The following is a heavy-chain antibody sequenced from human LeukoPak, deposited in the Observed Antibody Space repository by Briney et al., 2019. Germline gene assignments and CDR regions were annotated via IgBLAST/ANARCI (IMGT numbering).Heavy chain of an antibody. V-gene: IGHV1-2*02. CDR3: ARGQDIVATISSSDFDY. J-gene: IGHJ4*02. CDR2: INPNSGGT. CDR1: GYTFTGYY. D-gene: IGHD5-12*01. Sequence: ASVKVSCKASGYTFTGYYMHWVRQAPGQGLEWMGWINPNSGGTNYAQKFPGRVTMTRDTSISTVYMELSSLRSDDTAVYYCARGQDIVATISSSDFDYWGQGTLVTVSS.